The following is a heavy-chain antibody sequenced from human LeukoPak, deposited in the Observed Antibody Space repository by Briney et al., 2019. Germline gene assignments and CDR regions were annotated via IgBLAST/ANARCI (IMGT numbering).Heavy chain of an antibody. J-gene: IGHJ4*02. CDR1: GFTFSSYA. CDR2: ISYDGSNK. V-gene: IGHV3-30-3*01. Sequence: GRSLRLSCAASGFTFSSYAMHWVRQAPGKGLEWVAVISYDGSNKYYADSVKGRFTISRDNSKNTLYLQMNSLRAEDTAVYYCARGGTAMVFPWDYWGQGTPVTVSS. D-gene: IGHD5-18*01. CDR3: ARGGTAMVFPWDY.